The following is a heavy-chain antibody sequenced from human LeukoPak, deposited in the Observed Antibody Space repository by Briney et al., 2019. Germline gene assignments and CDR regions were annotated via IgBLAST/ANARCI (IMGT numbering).Heavy chain of an antibody. CDR2: IDPDTGDT. J-gene: IGHJ4*02. V-gene: IGHV1-2*02. CDR3: ARAGHNSNSGGYDF. CDR1: GYTFIDHY. D-gene: IGHD3-22*01. Sequence: ASVKVSCKPSGYTFIDHYLHGVRQAPGQGLESLGWIDPDTGDTNYPQKFQGRVTMSRDTSISTAYMELNRLRSDDTAVYYCARAGHNSNSGGYDFWGLGTLVTVSS.